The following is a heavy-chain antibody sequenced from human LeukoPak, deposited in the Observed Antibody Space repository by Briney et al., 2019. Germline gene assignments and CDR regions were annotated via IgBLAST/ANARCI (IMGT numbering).Heavy chain of an antibody. Sequence: ASVKVSCKVSGYTLTELSIHWVRQAPGKGLEWMGGFDPEDGETIYAQKFQGRVAMTEDTSTNTAYMELSSLRSEDTAVYYCATTYSYYGRYFDYWGQGTLVTVSS. J-gene: IGHJ4*02. CDR1: GYTLTELS. V-gene: IGHV1-24*01. CDR2: FDPEDGET. D-gene: IGHD3-22*01. CDR3: ATTYSYYGRYFDY.